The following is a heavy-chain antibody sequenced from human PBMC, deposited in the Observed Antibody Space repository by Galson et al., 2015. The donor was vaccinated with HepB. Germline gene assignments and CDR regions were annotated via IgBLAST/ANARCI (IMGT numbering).Heavy chain of an antibody. V-gene: IGHV5-51*01. CDR1: GYSFTSYW. J-gene: IGHJ2*01. CDR3: ARSPNAVSRYSYGLYWYFDL. Sequence: QSGAEVKKPGESLKISCKGSGYSFTSYWIGWVRQMPRKGLEWMGIIYPGDSDTRYSPSFQGQVTISADKSISTAYLQWSSLKASDTAMYYCARSPNAVSRYSYGLYWYFDLWGRGTLVTVSS. D-gene: IGHD5-18*01. CDR2: IYPGDSDT.